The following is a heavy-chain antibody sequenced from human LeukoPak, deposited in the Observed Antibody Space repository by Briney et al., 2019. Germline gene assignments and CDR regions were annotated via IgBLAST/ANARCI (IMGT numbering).Heavy chain of an antibody. CDR2: IFGGEDT. CDR3: ASRRAYSGSYKGAFDM. Sequence: GGSLRLSCAASGFSVSSNYMSWVRQAPGKGLEWVSVIFGGEDTYYADFVKGRFTISRDNSKNTLYLQMNSVRAEDTALYYCASRRAYSGSYKGAFDMWGQGTMVTVSS. J-gene: IGHJ3*02. V-gene: IGHV3-53*01. CDR1: GFSVSSNY. D-gene: IGHD1-26*01.